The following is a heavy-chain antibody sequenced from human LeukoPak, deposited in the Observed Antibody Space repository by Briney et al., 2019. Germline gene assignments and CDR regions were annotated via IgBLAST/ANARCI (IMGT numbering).Heavy chain of an antibody. CDR1: GYTFTSYG. J-gene: IGHJ4*02. D-gene: IGHD5-24*01. V-gene: IGHV1-18*01. Sequence: ASVKVSCKASGYTFTSYGISWVRQAPGQGLEWMGWISAYNGNTNYAQKLQGRVTMTRDTSISTAYMELSRLRSDDTAVYYCARDIDGLGYWGQGTLVTVSS. CDR3: ARDIDGLGY. CDR2: ISAYNGNT.